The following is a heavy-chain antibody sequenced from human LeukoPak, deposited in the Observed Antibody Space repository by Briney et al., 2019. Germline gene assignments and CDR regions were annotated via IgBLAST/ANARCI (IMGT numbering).Heavy chain of an antibody. CDR3: ARDCSNGVCYPRDY. D-gene: IGHD2-8*01. Sequence: ASVKVSRKASGYTLSEYGISWVRQAPGQGLEWVGWITTYNGEKIYSQKFQGRVTMTTDTSSGTYYMELRNLRSDDTAIYYCARDCSNGVCYPRDYWGQGTLVIVSS. V-gene: IGHV1-18*01. CDR2: ITTYNGEK. CDR1: GYTLSEYG. J-gene: IGHJ4*02.